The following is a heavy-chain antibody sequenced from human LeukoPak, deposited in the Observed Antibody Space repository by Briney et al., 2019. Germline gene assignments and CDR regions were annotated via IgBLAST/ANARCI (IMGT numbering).Heavy chain of an antibody. CDR3: ARQKITTSEY. D-gene: IGHD3-22*01. CDR2: IYYSGST. J-gene: IGHJ4*02. V-gene: IGHV4-39*01. Sequence: PSETLSPTCTVSGGSISSSSHYWGWIRQPPGKGLEWIGSIYYSGSTYYNPSLKSRVTISVDTSKNQFSLKLSSVTAADTAVYYCARQKITTSEYWGQGTLVTVSS. CDR1: GGSISSSSHY.